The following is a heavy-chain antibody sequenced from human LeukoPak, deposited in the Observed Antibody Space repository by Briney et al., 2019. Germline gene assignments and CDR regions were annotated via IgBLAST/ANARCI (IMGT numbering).Heavy chain of an antibody. J-gene: IGHJ4*02. V-gene: IGHV3-23*01. CDR1: GFTFSTYA. CDR3: AKVQDYDILTGYYIAGGYFDY. D-gene: IGHD3-9*01. Sequence: GGSLRLSCAASGFTFSTYAMSWVRQAPGKGLEWVSTISGSGGSTYYADSVKGRFTISRDNSKNTLYLQMNSLRAEDTAIYYWAKVQDYDILTGYYIAGGYFDYWGQGTLVTVSS. CDR2: ISGSGGST.